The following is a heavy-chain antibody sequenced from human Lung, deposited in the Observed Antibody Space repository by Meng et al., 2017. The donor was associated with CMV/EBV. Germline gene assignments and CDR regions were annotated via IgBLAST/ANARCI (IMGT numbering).Heavy chain of an antibody. CDR2: INSDGSST. Sequence: GGSLRLXCAASGFTFSSYWMHWVRQAPGKGLVWVSRINSDGSSTSYADSVKGRFTISRDNAKNPLYLQMNSLRDEDTAVYYCARGGSSWGGKYYYYGMDVWXQGNXVNGAS. CDR3: ARGGSSWGGKYYYYGMDV. CDR1: GFTFSSYW. D-gene: IGHD6-13*01. V-gene: IGHV3-74*01. J-gene: IGHJ6*01.